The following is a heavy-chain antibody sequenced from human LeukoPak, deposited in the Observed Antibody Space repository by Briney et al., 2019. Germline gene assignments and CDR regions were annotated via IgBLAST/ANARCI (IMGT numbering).Heavy chain of an antibody. D-gene: IGHD3-22*01. CDR2: IIPIFGTA. V-gene: IGHV1-69*13. CDR1: GGTFSSYA. CDR3: ARSADNYYYDSSGYYSLDY. J-gene: IGHJ4*02. Sequence: SVKVSCKASGGTFSSYAISWVRQAPGQGLEWMGGIIPIFGTANYAQKFRGRVTITADESTSTAYMELSSLRSEDTAVYYCARSADNYYYDSSGYYSLDYWGQGTLVTVSS.